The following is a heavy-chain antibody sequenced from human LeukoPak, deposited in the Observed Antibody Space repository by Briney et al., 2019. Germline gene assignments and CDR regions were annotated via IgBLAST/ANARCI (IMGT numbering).Heavy chain of an antibody. Sequence: GGSLRLSCAASGFTFSSYAMSWVRQAPGKGLEWVANIKQDGSEKYSVDSVKGRFTISRDNAKNSMFLQMNSLRAEDTAVYYCARADCTGGSCYSSIGTGAFDIWGQGTMVTVSS. D-gene: IGHD2-15*01. V-gene: IGHV3-7*01. CDR3: ARADCTGGSCYSSIGTGAFDI. CDR2: IKQDGSEK. J-gene: IGHJ3*02. CDR1: GFTFSSYA.